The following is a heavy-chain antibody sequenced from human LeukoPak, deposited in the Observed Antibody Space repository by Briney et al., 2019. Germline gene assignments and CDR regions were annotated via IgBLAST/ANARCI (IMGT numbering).Heavy chain of an antibody. J-gene: IGHJ3*02. Sequence: ASVNVSCKASGYTFTGYDMHWVRQAPGQGLEWMGWINPNSGGTNYAQKFQGRVTMTRDTSISTAYMELSRLRSDDTAVYYCARVIVGTTNAFDIWGQGTMVTVSS. CDR2: INPNSGGT. CDR1: GYTFTGYD. CDR3: ARVIVGTTNAFDI. V-gene: IGHV1-2*02. D-gene: IGHD1-26*01.